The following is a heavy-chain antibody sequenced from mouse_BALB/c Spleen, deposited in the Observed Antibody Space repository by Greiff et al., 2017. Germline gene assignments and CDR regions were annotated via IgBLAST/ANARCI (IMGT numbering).Heavy chain of an antibody. Sequence: QVQLQQSGAELVRPGTSVKISCKASGYTFTNYWLGWVKQRPGHGLEWIGDIYPGGGYTNYNEKFKGKATLTADTSSSTAYMQLSSLTSEDSAVYFCARSGRYDVVRYFDVWGAGTTVTVSS. CDR1: GYTFTNYW. CDR3: ARSGRYDVVRYFDV. J-gene: IGHJ1*01. D-gene: IGHD2-14*01. CDR2: IYPGGGYT. V-gene: IGHV1-63*02.